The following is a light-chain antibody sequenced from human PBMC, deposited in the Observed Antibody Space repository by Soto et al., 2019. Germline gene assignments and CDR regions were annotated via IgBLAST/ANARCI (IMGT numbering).Light chain of an antibody. CDR3: QQTYGTPWT. CDR1: QSLSRY. J-gene: IGKJ1*01. CDR2: AAS. V-gene: IGKV1-39*01. Sequence: DIQMTQSPSSLPASVGDRVTITCRASQSLSRYLNWYQQKPGQAPKLLIYAASSLQSGVPSRFSGSGSGTDFTLTISSLQPGDFGIYFCQQTYGTPWTFGQGTKVEIK.